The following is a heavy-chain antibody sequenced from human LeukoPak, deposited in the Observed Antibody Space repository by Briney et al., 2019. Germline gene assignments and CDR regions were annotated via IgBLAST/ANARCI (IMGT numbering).Heavy chain of an antibody. CDR1: GYTFTGYY. CDR2: INPNSGGT. D-gene: IGHD5-12*01. CDR3: AREDSGYDSETFDY. V-gene: IGHV1-2*02. Sequence: GASVKVSCKASGYTFTGYYMHWVRQAPGQGLEGMGWINPNSGGTNYAQKFQGRVTMTRDTSISTAYMELSRLRSDDTAVYYCAREDSGYDSETFDYWGQGTLVTVSS. J-gene: IGHJ4*02.